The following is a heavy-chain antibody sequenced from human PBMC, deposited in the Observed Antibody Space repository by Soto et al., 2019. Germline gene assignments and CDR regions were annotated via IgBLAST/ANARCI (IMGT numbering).Heavy chain of an antibody. Sequence: EVQLLESGGGLVQPGGSLRLFCAASGFTFSTYSMSWVRQAQGKGLEWVSTIIGGDGATNYADSVKGRFTIFRDNSKNTLHLQMDSLRVEDTAVYYCAYTWKADTWGQCTLVTVSS. D-gene: IGHD1-1*01. J-gene: IGHJ5*02. CDR2: IIGGDGAT. CDR1: GFTFSTYS. V-gene: IGHV3-23*01. CDR3: AYTWKADT.